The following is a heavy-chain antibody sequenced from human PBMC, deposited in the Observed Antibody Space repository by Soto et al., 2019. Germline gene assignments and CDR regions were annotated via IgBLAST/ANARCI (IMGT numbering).Heavy chain of an antibody. CDR2: IYYSGST. Sequence: SETLSITCTVSGGSISSGGYYWSWIRQHPGKGLEWIGYIYYSGSTYYNPSLKSRVTISVDTSKNQFSLKLSSVTAADTAVYYCARDFTMVRGVLLSRAFDIWGQGTMVTVSS. CDR3: ARDFTMVRGVLLSRAFDI. V-gene: IGHV4-31*03. D-gene: IGHD3-10*01. CDR1: GGSISSGGYY. J-gene: IGHJ3*02.